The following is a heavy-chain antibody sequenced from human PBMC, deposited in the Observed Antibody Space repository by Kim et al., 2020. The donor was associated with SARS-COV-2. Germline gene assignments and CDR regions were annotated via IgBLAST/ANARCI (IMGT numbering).Heavy chain of an antibody. CDR2: ISWNSGSI. J-gene: IGHJ6*02. D-gene: IGHD6-6*01. V-gene: IGHV3-9*01. CDR3: AKLSSSAYYYYGMDV. Sequence: GGSLRLSCAASGFTFGDYAMHWVRQAPGTGLEWVSGISWNSGSIGYADAVKGRFTISRDNAKNSLYLQMNSLRAEDTALYYCAKLSSSAYYYYGMDVWGQRTTVPVSS. CDR1: GFTFGDYA.